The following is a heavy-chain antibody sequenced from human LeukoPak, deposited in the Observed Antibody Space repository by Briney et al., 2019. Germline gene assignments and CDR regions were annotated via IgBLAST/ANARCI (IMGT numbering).Heavy chain of an antibody. CDR1: GYTFIDYA. CDR2: INTDTGHP. J-gene: IGHJ4*02. D-gene: IGHD7-27*01. Sequence: ASVNVSCKASGYTFIDYAINWVRQAPGQGLEWMGWINTDTGHPTYDQGFTGRFVFSLDTSVSTAYLQINSLKAEDTAVYYCARKDGDEVNTLDYWGQGTLVTVSS. CDR3: ARKDGDEVNTLDY. V-gene: IGHV7-4-1*02.